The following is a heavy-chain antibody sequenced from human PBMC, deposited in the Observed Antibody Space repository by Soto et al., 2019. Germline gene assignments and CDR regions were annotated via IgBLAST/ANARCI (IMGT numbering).Heavy chain of an antibody. CDR1: GGSISSGDYY. V-gene: IGHV4-30-4*01. J-gene: IGHJ6*02. D-gene: IGHD3-10*01. CDR2: IYYSGST. CDR3: ARVKPGITYYYGMDV. Sequence: QVQLQESGPGLVKPSQTLSLTCTVSGGSISSGDYYWSWIRQPPGKGLEWIGYIYYSGSTYYNPSLKSPVTISVDTSKNQFSLKLSSVTAADTAVYYCARVKPGITYYYGMDVWGQGTTVTVSS.